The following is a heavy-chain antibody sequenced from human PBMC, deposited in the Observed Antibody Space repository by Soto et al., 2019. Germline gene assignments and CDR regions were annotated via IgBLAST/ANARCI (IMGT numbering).Heavy chain of an antibody. Sequence: QVQLQESGPGLVKPSQTLSLTCIVSGGSMSSGDYYWTWIRQPPGKGLEWIGYISYSGSAYYNPSLKSRLTMSVDTSKNQFSLNLSSVTAADTAVYYCARDKAAAGHLDYWGQGTLVTVSS. J-gene: IGHJ4*02. CDR1: GGSMSSGDYY. V-gene: IGHV4-30-4*01. CDR3: ARDKAAAGHLDY. D-gene: IGHD6-13*01. CDR2: ISYSGSA.